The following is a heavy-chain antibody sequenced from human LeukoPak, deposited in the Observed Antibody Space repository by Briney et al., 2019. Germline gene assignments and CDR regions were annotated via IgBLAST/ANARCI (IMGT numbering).Heavy chain of an antibody. CDR1: GASISSGSYF. CDR3: ARGGYYFDY. Sequence: SETLSLTCAVSGASISSGSYFWNWIRQPAGKGLEWIGRIYTSGSTDYNPSLKSRVTISVDTSKNQFSLKLSSVTAADTAVYYCARGGYYFDYWGQGTLVTVSS. V-gene: IGHV4-61*02. J-gene: IGHJ4*02. CDR2: IYTSGST.